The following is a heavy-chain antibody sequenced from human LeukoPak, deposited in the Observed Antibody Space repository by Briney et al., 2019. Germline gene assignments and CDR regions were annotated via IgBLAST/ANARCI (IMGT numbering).Heavy chain of an antibody. CDR2: ISYDGSNK. CDR1: GFTFSSYG. J-gene: IGHJ6*03. Sequence: PGGSLRLSCAASGFTFSSYGMHWVRQAPGKGLEWVAVISYDGSNKYYADSVKGRFTISRDNSKNTLYPQMNSLRAEDTAVYYCAKGGDYGDESLYYYYYYMDVWGKGTTVTVSS. D-gene: IGHD4-17*01. CDR3: AKGGDYGDESLYYYYYYMDV. V-gene: IGHV3-30*18.